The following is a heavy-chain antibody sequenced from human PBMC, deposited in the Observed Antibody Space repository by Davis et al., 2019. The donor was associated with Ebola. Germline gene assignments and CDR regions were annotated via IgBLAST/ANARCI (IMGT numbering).Heavy chain of an antibody. CDR3: ARVGYYYDSSGYYRGAFDI. D-gene: IGHD3-22*01. Sequence: MPSETLSLTCAVYGGSFSDYYWSWIRQPPGKGLEWIGEINHSGSTNYNPSLKSRVTISVDTSKNQFSLKLSSVTAADTAVYYCARVGYYYDSSGYYRGAFDIWGQGTMVTVSS. CDR2: INHSGST. V-gene: IGHV4-34*01. CDR1: GGSFSDYY. J-gene: IGHJ3*02.